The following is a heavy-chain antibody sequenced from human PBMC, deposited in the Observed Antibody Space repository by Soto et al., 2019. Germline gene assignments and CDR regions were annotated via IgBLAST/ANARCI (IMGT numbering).Heavy chain of an antibody. Sequence: PGESLKISCKGSGYSFTSYWIGWVRQMPGKGLEWMGIIYPGDSDTRYSPSFQGQVTISADKSISTAYLQWSSLKASDTAMYYCASLSYGSGRHQRLAVWGQGTTVTVSS. CDR1: GYSFTSYW. V-gene: IGHV5-51*01. CDR3: ASLSYGSGRHQRLAV. J-gene: IGHJ6*02. D-gene: IGHD3-10*01. CDR2: IYPGDSDT.